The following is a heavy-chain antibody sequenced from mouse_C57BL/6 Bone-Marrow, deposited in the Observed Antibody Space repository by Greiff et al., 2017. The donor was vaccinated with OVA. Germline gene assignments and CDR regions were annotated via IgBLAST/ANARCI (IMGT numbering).Heavy chain of an antibody. CDR2: IHPNSGST. J-gene: IGHJ2*01. D-gene: IGHD1-1*01. Sequence: QVQLQQPGAELVKPGASVKLSCKASGYTFTSYWMHWVKQRPGQGLEWIGMIHPNSGSTNYNEKFKSKATLTVDKSSSTAYMQLSSLTSEDSAVYYCAGYYYGRYYFDYWGQGTTLTVSS. CDR1: GYTFTSYW. CDR3: AGYYYGRYYFDY. V-gene: IGHV1-64*01.